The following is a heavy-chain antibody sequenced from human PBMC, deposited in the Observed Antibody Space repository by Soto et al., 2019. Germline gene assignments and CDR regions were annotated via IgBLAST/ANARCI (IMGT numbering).Heavy chain of an antibody. CDR1: GGSFSGYY. V-gene: IGHV4-34*01. J-gene: IGHJ6*03. Sequence: SETLSLTCAVYGGSFSGYYWSWIRQPPGKGLEWIGEINHSGSTNYNPSLKSRVTISVDTSKNQFSLKLSSVTAADTALYYCAVGGNSPPNYYYYMDVWGKGTTVTVSS. CDR3: AVGGNSPPNYYYYMDV. CDR2: INHSGST.